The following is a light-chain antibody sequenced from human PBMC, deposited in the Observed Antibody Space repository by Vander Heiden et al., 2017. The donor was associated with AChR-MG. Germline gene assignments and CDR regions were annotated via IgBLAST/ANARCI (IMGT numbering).Light chain of an antibody. CDR1: NIGLKN. Sequence: SYDLTQPLSVSVALGQTATITCGGHNIGLKNVHWYQQKPGQAPVLVTYSDSNRPSGIPERFSGSNSGNTATLTISRAQAGDEAEYYCQVWDSNIVVFGGGTKLTVL. J-gene: IGLJ2*01. CDR2: SDS. V-gene: IGLV3-9*01. CDR3: QVWDSNIVV.